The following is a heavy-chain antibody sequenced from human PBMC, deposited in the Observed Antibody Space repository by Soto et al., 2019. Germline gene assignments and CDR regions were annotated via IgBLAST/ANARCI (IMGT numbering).Heavy chain of an antibody. Sequence: SETLSLTCTVSGGSISSSSYYWGWIRQPPGKGLEWIGSIYYSGSTYYNPSLKSRVTISVDTSKNQFSLKLSSVTAADTAVYYCAGSPFYCSSTSCYTGYYYGMDVWGQGTTVTVSS. CDR1: GGSISSSSYY. J-gene: IGHJ6*02. CDR2: IYYSGST. CDR3: AGSPFYCSSTSCYTGYYYGMDV. V-gene: IGHV4-39*01. D-gene: IGHD2-2*02.